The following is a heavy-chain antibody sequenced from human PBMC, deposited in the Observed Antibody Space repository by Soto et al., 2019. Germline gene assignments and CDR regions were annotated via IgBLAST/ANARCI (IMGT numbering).Heavy chain of an antibody. D-gene: IGHD3-22*01. CDR1: GGSISSSSYY. V-gene: IGHV4-39*01. CDR2: IYYSGST. Sequence: QLQLQESGPGLVKPSETLSLTCTVSGGSISSSSYYWGWIRQPPGKGLEWIGSIYYSGSTYYNPSXXSXVXXSVDTSKNQFSLKLSSVTAADTAVYYCASNMIPWDWGQGTLVTVSS. J-gene: IGHJ4*02. CDR3: ASNMIPWD.